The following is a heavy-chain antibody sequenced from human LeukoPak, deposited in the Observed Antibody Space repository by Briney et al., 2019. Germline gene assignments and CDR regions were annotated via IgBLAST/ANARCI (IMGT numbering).Heavy chain of an antibody. CDR1: GFTFSGSA. J-gene: IGHJ6*04. CDR2: IRSKANSYAA. D-gene: IGHD6-13*01. Sequence: GGSLRLSCAASGFTFSGSAMHWVRQASGKGLEWVGRIRSKANSYAAAYAASVKGRFTISRDDSKNTAYLQMNSLKTEDTAVYYCTRHPIQTAGTPAMVSSSWPFDVWGKGTTVTVSS. CDR3: TRHPIQTAGTPAMVSSSWPFDV. V-gene: IGHV3-73*01.